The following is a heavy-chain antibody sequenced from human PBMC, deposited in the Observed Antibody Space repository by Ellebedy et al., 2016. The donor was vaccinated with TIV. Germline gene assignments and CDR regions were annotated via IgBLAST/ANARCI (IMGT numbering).Heavy chain of an antibody. J-gene: IGHJ4*02. D-gene: IGHD2-21*02. CDR1: GLSFSSYS. CDR3: ATDRGERGLLSFFDS. CDR2: ISGNGLHI. V-gene: IGHV3-21*06. Sequence: GGSLRLSCAASGLSFSSYSMDWVRQAPGKGLEWVSSISGNGLHIKYTDLVQGRFTISRDSAKNSVSLQMDSLRAEDTAVYYCATDRGERGLLSFFDSWGQGTPVTVST.